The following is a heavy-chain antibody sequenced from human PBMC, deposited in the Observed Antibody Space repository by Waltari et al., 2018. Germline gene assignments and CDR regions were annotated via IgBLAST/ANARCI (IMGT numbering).Heavy chain of an antibody. CDR3: AREAGYSSSGFDY. CDR2: ISSSSSYI. D-gene: IGHD6-13*01. J-gene: IGHJ4*02. Sequence: EVQLVESGGGLVKPGGSLRLSCAAAGFTFSRYSMNWVRQAPGKGLEWVSSISSSSSYIYYADSVKGRFTISRDNAKNSLYLQMNSLRAEDTAVYYCAREAGYSSSGFDYWGQGTLVTVSS. CDR1: GFTFSRYS. V-gene: IGHV3-21*01.